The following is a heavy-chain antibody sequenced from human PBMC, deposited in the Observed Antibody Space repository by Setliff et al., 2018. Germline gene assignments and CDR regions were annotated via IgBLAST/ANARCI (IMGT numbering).Heavy chain of an antibody. J-gene: IGHJ6*03. CDR2: INGDGTIT. D-gene: IGHD7-27*01. CDR1: GFTLNTYG. V-gene: IGHV3-74*01. Sequence: GESLKISCAASGFTLNTYGISWVRQAPGKGLVWVSRINGDGTITNYADSVKGRFTISRDNAKSTLYLQMNSLRGEDTAVYFCASIDWGENFYNMDVWGKGTTVTVS. CDR3: ASIDWGENFYNMDV.